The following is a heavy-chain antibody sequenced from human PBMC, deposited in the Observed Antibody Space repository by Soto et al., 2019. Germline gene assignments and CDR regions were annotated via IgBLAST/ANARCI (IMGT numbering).Heavy chain of an antibody. V-gene: IGHV3-23*01. CDR3: AEDRGGIVVVPGAIWDC. D-gene: IGHD2-2*02. CDR2: ISGSGGST. CDR1: GFTFSSYA. Sequence: EVQLLESGGGLVQPGGSLRLSCAASGFTFSSYAMSWVRQAPGKGLEWVSAISGSGGSTYYADSVKGRFTISRDNSKNTLYQQMSSLRAEDTAVYYCAEDRGGIVVVPGAIWDCWGQGTLVTVSS. J-gene: IGHJ4*02.